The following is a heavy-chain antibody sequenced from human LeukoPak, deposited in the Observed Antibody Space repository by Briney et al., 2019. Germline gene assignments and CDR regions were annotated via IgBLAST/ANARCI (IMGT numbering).Heavy chain of an antibody. CDR3: AREKYSSSDGFDY. V-gene: IGHV1-46*01. Sequence: ASVKASCKASGYTFTSYYMHWVRQAPGQGLEWMGIINPSGDITTYAQKFQGRVTTTRDTSTGTAYMELSRLRSDDTAVYYCAREKYSSSDGFDYWGQGTLVAVSS. CDR1: GYTFTSYY. CDR2: INPSGDIT. J-gene: IGHJ4*02. D-gene: IGHD6-13*01.